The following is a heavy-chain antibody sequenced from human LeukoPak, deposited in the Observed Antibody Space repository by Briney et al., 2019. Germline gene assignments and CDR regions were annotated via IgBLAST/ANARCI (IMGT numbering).Heavy chain of an antibody. CDR1: VASISGHY. J-gene: IGHJ3*02. V-gene: IGHV4-59*11. Sequence: PAETLSLTCTLSVASISGHYLTWIRQPPAKGRECSGYISYVGSTNYNPSLKSRVNISVDTSRHQFSLTLSSVTAADTAVYYCAGDRIGMNAFDMWVQGTMVTVSS. CDR3: AGDRIGMNAFDM. CDR2: ISYVGST. D-gene: IGHD1-14*01.